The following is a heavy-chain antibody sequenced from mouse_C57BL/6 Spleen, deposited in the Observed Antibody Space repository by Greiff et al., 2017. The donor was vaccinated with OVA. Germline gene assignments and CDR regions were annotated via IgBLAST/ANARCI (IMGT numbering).Heavy chain of an antibody. J-gene: IGHJ1*03. CDR2: IDPSDSET. Sequence: VQLQQPGAELVRPGSSVKLSCKASGYTFTSYWMHWVKQRPIQGLEWIGNIDPSDSETHYNQKFKDKATLTVDKSSSTAYMQLSSLTSEDSAVYYCARDDGNWYFDVWGTGTTVTVSS. CDR1: GYTFTSYW. D-gene: IGHD2-1*01. CDR3: ARDDGNWYFDV. V-gene: IGHV1-52*01.